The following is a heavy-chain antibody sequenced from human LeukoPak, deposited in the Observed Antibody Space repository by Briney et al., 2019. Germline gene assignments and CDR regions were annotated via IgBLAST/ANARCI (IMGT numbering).Heavy chain of an antibody. J-gene: IGHJ6*02. Sequence: GSLRLSCAASGFTVSSNYMSWVRQPPGKGLEWIGSIYYRGSTYYNPSLKSRVTISVDTSKNHFSLKLSSVTAADTAVYYCARASGNYYYGMDVWGQGTTVTVSS. CDR1: GFTVSSNY. CDR2: IYYRGST. V-gene: IGHV4-39*02. CDR3: ARASGNYYYGMDV.